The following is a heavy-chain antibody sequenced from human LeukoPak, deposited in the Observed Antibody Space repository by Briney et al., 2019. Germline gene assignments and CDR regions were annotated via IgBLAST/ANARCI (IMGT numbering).Heavy chain of an antibody. D-gene: IGHD6-19*01. J-gene: IGHJ3*02. CDR3: AKVVGSSGWYPDAFDI. V-gene: IGHV3-30*18. CDR1: GFTFCSYG. CDR2: ISYDGSNK. Sequence: GGSLRLSCAASGFTFCSYGMHWVRQAPGKGLEWVAVISYDGSNKYYADSVKGRFTISRDNSKNTLYLQMNSLRAEDTAVYYCAKVVGSSGWYPDAFDIWGQGTMVTVSS.